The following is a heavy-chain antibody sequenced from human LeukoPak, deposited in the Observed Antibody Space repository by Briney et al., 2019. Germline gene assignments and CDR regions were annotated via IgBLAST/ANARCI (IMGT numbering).Heavy chain of an antibody. V-gene: IGHV4-39*01. D-gene: IGHD4-17*01. CDR2: IYYSGST. Sequence: SETLSLTCTVSGGSISSSSYYWGWIRQPPGKGLEWIGSIYYSGSTYYNPSLKSRVTISVDTSKNQFSLKLSSVTAADTAVYYCARHKNVYGDYGYWGQGTLVTVSS. CDR3: ARHKNVYGDYGY. J-gene: IGHJ4*02. CDR1: GGSISSSSYY.